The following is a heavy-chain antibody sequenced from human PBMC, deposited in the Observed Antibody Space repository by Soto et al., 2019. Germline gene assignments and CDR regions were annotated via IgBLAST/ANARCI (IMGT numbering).Heavy chain of an antibody. CDR2: IYYSGST. V-gene: IGHV4-59*01. Sequence: QVQLQESGPGLVKPSETLSLTCTVSGGSISSYCWSWIRQPPGKGLEWIGYIYYSGSTNYNPSLKSRVTISVDTSKNQFSLKLSSVTAADTAVYYCARRPLGRLRTPLAFDIWGQGTMVTVSS. CDR1: GGSISSYC. D-gene: IGHD3-16*01. J-gene: IGHJ3*02. CDR3: ARRPLGRLRTPLAFDI.